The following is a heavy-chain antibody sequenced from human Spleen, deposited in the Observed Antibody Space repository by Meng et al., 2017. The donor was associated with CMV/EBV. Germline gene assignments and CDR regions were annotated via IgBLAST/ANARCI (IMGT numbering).Heavy chain of an antibody. CDR2: LYVAGTT. CDR1: GGSISSSSYY. D-gene: IGHD6-13*01. Sequence: ETLSLTCTVSGGSISSSSYYWSWIRQPPGKGLDWLSVLYVAGTTYYADSVKGRFTISRDNSQNILYLQMNSLRVEDTAVYFCAREVVPGYRIDYWGLGTLVTVSS. CDR3: AREVVPGYRIDY. V-gene: IGHV3-53*01. J-gene: IGHJ4*02.